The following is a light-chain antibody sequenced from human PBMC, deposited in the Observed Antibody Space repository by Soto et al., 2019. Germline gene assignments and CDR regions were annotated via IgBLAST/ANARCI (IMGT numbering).Light chain of an antibody. Sequence: QSVLTQPPSASGTPGQRVTISCSGSSSNIGSNTVNWYQQFPGTAPKLLIYSNNQRPSGVPDRISGSKSGTSASLAISGLLSDDEAHYYCAAWDVSLHGWVFGGGTKLTVL. CDR1: SSNIGSNT. CDR2: SNN. CDR3: AAWDVSLHGWV. V-gene: IGLV1-44*01. J-gene: IGLJ3*02.